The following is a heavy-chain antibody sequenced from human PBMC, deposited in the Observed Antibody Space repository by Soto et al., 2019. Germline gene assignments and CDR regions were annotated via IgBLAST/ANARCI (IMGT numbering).Heavy chain of an antibody. CDR2: IYPSDSDT. CDR1: GYRFTSYW. CDR3: ATGDGPFDY. Sequence: EVQLVQPGAEVKEPGESLKISCKASGYRFTSYWIGWVRQIPGKGLEWMGIIYPSDSDTRYSPSFQGQVSISADTSITTAYLQWTSLKASDTAMYYCATGDGPFDYWGQGTLVTVSS. V-gene: IGHV5-51*01. J-gene: IGHJ4*02. D-gene: IGHD3-16*01.